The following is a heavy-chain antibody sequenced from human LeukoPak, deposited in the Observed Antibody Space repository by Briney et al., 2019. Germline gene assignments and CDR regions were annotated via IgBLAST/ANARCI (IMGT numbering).Heavy chain of an antibody. CDR1: GYSISSGYY. D-gene: IGHD4-23*01. Sequence: PSETLSLTCTVSGYSISSGYYWGWIRQPPGKGLEWIGSIYHSGSTYYNPSLKSRVTISVDTSKNQFSLKLSSVTAADTAVYYCARVVSGTVGIQPYYYGMDVWGQGTTVTVSS. CDR3: ARVVSGTVGIQPYYYGMDV. J-gene: IGHJ6*02. V-gene: IGHV4-38-2*02. CDR2: IYHSGST.